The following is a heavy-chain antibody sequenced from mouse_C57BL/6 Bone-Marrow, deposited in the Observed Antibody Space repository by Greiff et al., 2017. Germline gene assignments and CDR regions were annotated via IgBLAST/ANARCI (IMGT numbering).Heavy chain of an antibody. CDR3: ARARGDYYAMDY. CDR1: GYTFTDYY. V-gene: IGHV1-76*01. Sequence: VKLVESGAELVRPGASVKLSCKASGYTFTDYYINWVKQRPGQGLEWIARIYPGSGNTYYNEKFKGKATLTAEKSSSTAYMQLSSLTSEDSAVYFCARARGDYYAMDYWGQGTSVTVSS. J-gene: IGHJ4*01. CDR2: IYPGSGNT.